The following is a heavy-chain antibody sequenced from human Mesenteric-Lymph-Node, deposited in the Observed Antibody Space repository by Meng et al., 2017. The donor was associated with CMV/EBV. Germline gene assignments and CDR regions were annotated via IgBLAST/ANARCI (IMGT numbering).Heavy chain of an antibody. V-gene: IGHV3-30*04. CDR2: ISYDGSNK. CDR3: AREPTPYCSSTSCPRNWFDP. Sequence: GESLKISCAASGFTFSSYAMHWVRQAPGKGLEWVAVISYDGSNKYYADSVKGRFTISRDNSKNSLYLQMNSLRAEDTAVYYCAREPTPYCSSTSCPRNWFDPWGQGTLVTVSS. J-gene: IGHJ5*02. CDR1: GFTFSSYA. D-gene: IGHD2-2*01.